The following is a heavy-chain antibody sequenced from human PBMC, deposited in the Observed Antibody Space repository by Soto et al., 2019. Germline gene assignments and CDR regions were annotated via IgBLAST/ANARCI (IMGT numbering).Heavy chain of an antibody. V-gene: IGHV3-30*18. D-gene: IGHD2-2*01. Sequence: GGSLRLSCAASGFTFSSYGMHWVRQAPGKGLEWVAVISYDGSNKYYADSVKGRFTISRDNSKNTLYLQMNSLGAEDTAVYYCAKPVVPAATCYYCGMDVCGEGTTVT. CDR1: GFTFSSYG. CDR3: AKPVVPAATCYYCGMDV. CDR2: ISYDGSNK. J-gene: IGHJ6*02.